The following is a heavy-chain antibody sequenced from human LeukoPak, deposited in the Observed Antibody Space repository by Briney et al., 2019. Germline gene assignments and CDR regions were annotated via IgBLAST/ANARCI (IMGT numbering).Heavy chain of an antibody. V-gene: IGHV4-30-4*01. J-gene: IGHJ4*02. D-gene: IGHD3-3*01. CDR3: ARGGYSEDLDY. Sequence: SETLSLTCTVSGGSISTTNYYWSWIRQPPGKGLEWIGYIYYSGSTYYNPSLKSRVTISVDTSKNQFSLKLSSVTAADTAVYYCARGGYSEDLDYWGQGTLVTVSS. CDR1: GGSISTTNYY. CDR2: IYYSGST.